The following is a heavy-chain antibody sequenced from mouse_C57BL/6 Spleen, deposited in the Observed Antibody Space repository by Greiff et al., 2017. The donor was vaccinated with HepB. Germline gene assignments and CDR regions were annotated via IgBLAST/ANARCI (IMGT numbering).Heavy chain of an antibody. CDR2: ISYDGSN. CDR3: ARGTPITTVVATGYFDY. V-gene: IGHV3-6*01. Sequence: EVKLQESGPGLVKPSQSLSLTCSVTGYSITSGYYWNWIRQFPGNKLEWMGYISYDGSNNYNPSLKNRISITRDTSKNQFFLKLNSVTTEDTATYYCARGTPITTVVATGYFDYWGQGTTLTVSS. D-gene: IGHD1-1*01. CDR1: GYSITSGYY. J-gene: IGHJ2*01.